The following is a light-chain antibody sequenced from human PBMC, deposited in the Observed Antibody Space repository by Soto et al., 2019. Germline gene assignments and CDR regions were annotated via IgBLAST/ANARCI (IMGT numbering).Light chain of an antibody. J-gene: IGKJ1*01. CDR2: VAS. V-gene: IGKV3-20*01. CDR3: QQDESSRA. CDR1: QSVSSRF. Sequence: EIALTQSPGTLSLSPGERATLSCRASQSVSSRFLAWYQQKPGQAPKVLIYVASTRATGIPDRFSGSGSGTDFTLSISSLEAEDFAVYYCQQDESSRAFGDVTKV.